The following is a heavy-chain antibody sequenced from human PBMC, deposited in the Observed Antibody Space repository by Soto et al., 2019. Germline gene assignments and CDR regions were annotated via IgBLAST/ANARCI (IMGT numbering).Heavy chain of an antibody. CDR3: ARVGWEPHYYYYGMDV. CDR2: INPIFGAA. J-gene: IGHJ6*02. D-gene: IGHD1-26*01. CDR1: GYMFTGYY. V-gene: IGHV1-69*13. Sequence: SVKVSCKASGYMFTGYYIHWVRRAPGQGLEWMGGINPIFGAANYAQKFQGRVTMTADESTSTAYMELSSLRSEDTAVYYCARVGWEPHYYYYGMDVWGQGTTVTVSS.